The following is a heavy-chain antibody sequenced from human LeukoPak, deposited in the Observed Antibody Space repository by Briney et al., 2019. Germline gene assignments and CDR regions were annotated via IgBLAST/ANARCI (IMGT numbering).Heavy chain of an antibody. V-gene: IGHV3-23*01. D-gene: IGHD3-16*01. Sequence: PGGSLRLSCAASGFTFNDFAMTWVRQAPGKGLEWVSSIGDAGTYYAVSVKGRFPISRDNSKNMLYLQLNSLRAGDTAMYYCAKNLGPFDVRGQGTMVTVSS. CDR2: IGDAGT. J-gene: IGHJ3*01. CDR3: AKNLGPFDV. CDR1: GFTFNDFA.